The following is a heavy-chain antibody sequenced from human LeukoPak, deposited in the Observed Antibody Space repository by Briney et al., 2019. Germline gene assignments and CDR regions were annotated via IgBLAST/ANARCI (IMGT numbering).Heavy chain of an antibody. Sequence: GGSLRLSCAASGFTFSSYERTWVRQAPGKGLEWVSSITISGNTIYYADSVKGRFTISRDNAKNSLFLQMDSLRAEDTAVYFCAREDFFTPHSWGQGTLVTVSS. J-gene: IGHJ4*02. V-gene: IGHV3-48*03. D-gene: IGHD3/OR15-3a*01. CDR2: ITISGNTI. CDR1: GFTFSSYE. CDR3: AREDFFTPHS.